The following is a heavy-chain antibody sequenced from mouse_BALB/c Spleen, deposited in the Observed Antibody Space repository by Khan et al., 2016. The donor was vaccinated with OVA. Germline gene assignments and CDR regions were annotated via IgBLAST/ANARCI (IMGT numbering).Heavy chain of an antibody. CDR3: ARPAYFAYTLGY. CDR1: GYTFTNYG. Sequence: QIQLVQSGPELKKPGETVKISCKASGYTFTNYGMNWVKQSPGKALKWMGWINTYTGEPTYADDFKGRFAFSLETSASTAYLQINNLKNEDTATYFCARPAYFAYTLGYWGQGNSVTIAS. D-gene: IGHD2-10*01. J-gene: IGHJ4*01. CDR2: INTYTGEP. V-gene: IGHV9-3-1*01.